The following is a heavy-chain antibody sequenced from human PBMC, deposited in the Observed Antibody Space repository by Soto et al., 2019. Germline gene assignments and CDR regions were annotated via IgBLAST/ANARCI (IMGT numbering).Heavy chain of an antibody. CDR3: ARAHGGNFDAFDI. CDR1: GGTFSSFA. D-gene: IGHD2-21*02. V-gene: IGHV1-69*01. CDR2: IIPIFGTA. J-gene: IGHJ3*02. Sequence: QVQLVQSGAEVKKPGSSVKVSCKASGGTFSSFAISWVRQAPGQGLGWMGGIIPIFGTANYAQKFQGRVKITADDSTSTAYMDLSSLRSEDTAVYYCARAHGGNFDAFDIWGQGTMVTVSS.